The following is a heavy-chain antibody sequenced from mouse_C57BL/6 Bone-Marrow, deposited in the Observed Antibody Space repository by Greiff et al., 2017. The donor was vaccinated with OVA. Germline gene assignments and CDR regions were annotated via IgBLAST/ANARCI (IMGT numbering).Heavy chain of an antibody. CDR1: GYAFSRSW. D-gene: IGHD1-1*01. CDR3: AYYGSSLYAMDY. CDR2: IYPGDGDT. V-gene: IGHV1-82*01. J-gene: IGHJ4*01. Sequence: VQLQESGPELVKPGASVKISCKASGYAFSRSWLNWVKQRPGKGLEWIGRIYPGDGDTNYNGKFKGKATLTADKSSSTAYMQLSSLTSEDSAVYFCAYYGSSLYAMDYWGQGTSVTGSS.